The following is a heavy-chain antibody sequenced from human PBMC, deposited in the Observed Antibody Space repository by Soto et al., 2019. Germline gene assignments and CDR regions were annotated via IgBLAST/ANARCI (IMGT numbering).Heavy chain of an antibody. CDR3: ARARVYYFDSSGYDY. J-gene: IGHJ4*02. Sequence: RASVKVSCKASGYTFTGYYMHWVRQAPGQGLEWMGWINPNNGDTNYAQKFQGRVTMTGDTSISTADMELSRLGFDDTAVYYCARARVYYFDSSGYDYWGQGTMVTVYS. CDR2: INPNNGDT. CDR1: GYTFTGYY. V-gene: IGHV1-2*02. D-gene: IGHD3-22*01.